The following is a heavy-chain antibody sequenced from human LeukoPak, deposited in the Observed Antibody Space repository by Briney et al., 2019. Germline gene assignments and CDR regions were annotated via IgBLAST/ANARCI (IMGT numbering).Heavy chain of an antibody. Sequence: SETLSLTCTVSGGSISSYYWSWIRQPPGKGLEWIGYIYYSGSTNYNPSLKSRVTISVDTSKNQFSLKLSSVTAADTAVYYCARWGTGYASGDYWGQGTLVTVSS. CDR3: ARWGTGYASGDY. CDR1: GGSISSYY. D-gene: IGHD3-16*01. V-gene: IGHV4-59*12. CDR2: IYYSGST. J-gene: IGHJ4*02.